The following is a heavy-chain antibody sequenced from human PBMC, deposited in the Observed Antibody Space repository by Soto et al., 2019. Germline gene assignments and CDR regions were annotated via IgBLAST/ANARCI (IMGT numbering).Heavy chain of an antibody. J-gene: IGHJ4*02. CDR2: IYHGGNS. D-gene: IGHD3-10*01. CDR1: GGSISSGGYS. Sequence: QLQLQESGSGLVKPSQTLSLTCAVSGGSISSGGYSWSWIRQPPGKGLEWIGYIYHGGNSYYNPSLKSRVTISIDSSQNQFSLKLGSVTAADTAVYYCAREFGYYFDYWGQGTLVTVSS. V-gene: IGHV4-30-2*01. CDR3: AREFGYYFDY.